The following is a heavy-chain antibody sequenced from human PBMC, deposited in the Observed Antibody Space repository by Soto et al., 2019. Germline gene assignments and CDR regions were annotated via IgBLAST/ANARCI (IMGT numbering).Heavy chain of an antibody. Sequence: QVQLQESGPGLVKPSQTLSLTCTVSGGSISSGDYYWSWIRQPPGKVLEWIGYIYYSGSTYYNPSLKSRVTISVDTSKNQFSLKLSSVTAADTAVYYCARGDVVVPAAIFGMDVWGQGTTVTVSS. CDR3: ARGDVVVPAAIFGMDV. J-gene: IGHJ6*02. D-gene: IGHD2-2*01. CDR1: GGSISSGDYY. CDR2: IYYSGST. V-gene: IGHV4-30-4*01.